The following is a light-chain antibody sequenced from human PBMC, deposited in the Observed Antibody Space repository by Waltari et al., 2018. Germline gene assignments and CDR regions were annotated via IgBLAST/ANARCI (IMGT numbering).Light chain of an antibody. CDR2: KDS. Sequence: SYELTQPPSVSVSPGQTARITCSGDVLPKQYAYWYQQKPGQAPVLVIYKDSERPSGIPERFSGSSSGTTVTLTISRVQAEDEADYYCQSVDSSGTYVLFGGGTKLTVL. V-gene: IGLV3-25*03. CDR3: QSVDSSGTYVL. CDR1: VLPKQY. J-gene: IGLJ2*01.